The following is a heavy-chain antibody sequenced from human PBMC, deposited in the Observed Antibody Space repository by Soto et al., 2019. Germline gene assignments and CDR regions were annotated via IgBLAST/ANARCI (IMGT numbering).Heavy chain of an antibody. CDR3: ARAEPLGQDPVFGRSPAGTRFDP. CDR2: IYYSGST. V-gene: IGHV4-59*01. Sequence: PSETLSLTCTVPGGSISSYYWSWIRQPPGKGLEWIGYIYYSGSTNYNPSLKSRVTISVDTSKNQFSLKLSSVTAADTAVYYCARAEPLGQDPVFGRSPAGTRFDPWGQGTLVTVSS. D-gene: IGHD3-3*01. CDR1: GGSISSYY. J-gene: IGHJ5*02.